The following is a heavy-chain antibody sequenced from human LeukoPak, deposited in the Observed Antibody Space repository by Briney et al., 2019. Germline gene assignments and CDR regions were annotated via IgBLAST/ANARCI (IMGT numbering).Heavy chain of an antibody. CDR2: IYSGGST. D-gene: IGHD5-18*01. CDR3: ARGRSRAAMGFDY. Sequence: PGGSLRLSXAASGFTVSSNYMSWVGQAPGKGLEWVSVIYSGGSTYYADSVKGRFTISRDNSKNTLYLQMNSLRAEDTAVYYCARGRSRAAMGFDYWGQGTLVTVSS. J-gene: IGHJ4*02. V-gene: IGHV3-66*02. CDR1: GFTVSSNY.